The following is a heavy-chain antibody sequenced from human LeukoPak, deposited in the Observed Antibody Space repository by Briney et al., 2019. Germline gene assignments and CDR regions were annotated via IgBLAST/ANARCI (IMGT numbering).Heavy chain of an antibody. CDR3: ARAYTFGGVIVAFDY. Sequence: GGSLRLSCAASGFTFSSYEMNWVRQAPGKGLEWISYTSTSGSTTYYADSVKGRFTISRDNAKNSLYLQMNSLRAEDTAVYCCARAYTFGGVIVAFDYWGQGTLVTVSS. D-gene: IGHD3-16*02. J-gene: IGHJ4*02. CDR2: TSTSGSTT. V-gene: IGHV3-48*03. CDR1: GFTFSSYE.